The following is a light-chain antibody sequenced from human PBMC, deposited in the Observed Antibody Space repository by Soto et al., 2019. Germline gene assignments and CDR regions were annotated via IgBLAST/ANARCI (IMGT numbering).Light chain of an antibody. J-gene: IGKJ1*01. V-gene: IGKV3-11*01. CDR2: DAS. Sequence: EIVVTQSPATLSLSPGERATLSCRASQDVSRYLAWYQQKPGQSPRLLIYDASNRATGIPARFSGSGSGTDFSLAISSLQPEDFATYYCQQYYSYPRTFGQGTKVDIK. CDR1: QDVSRY. CDR3: QQYYSYPRT.